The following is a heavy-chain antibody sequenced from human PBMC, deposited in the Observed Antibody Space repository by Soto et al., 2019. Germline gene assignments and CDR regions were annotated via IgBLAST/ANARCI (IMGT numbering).Heavy chain of an antibody. CDR1: GGSFSGYY. V-gene: IGHV4-34*01. J-gene: IGHJ5*02. Sequence: SETLSLTCAVYGGSFSGYYWSWIRQPPGKGLEWIGEINHSGSTNYNPSLKSRVTISVDTSKNQFSLKLSSVTAADTAVYYCARDNDILTGRNWFDPWGQGTLVTVSS. CDR2: INHSGST. D-gene: IGHD3-9*01. CDR3: ARDNDILTGRNWFDP.